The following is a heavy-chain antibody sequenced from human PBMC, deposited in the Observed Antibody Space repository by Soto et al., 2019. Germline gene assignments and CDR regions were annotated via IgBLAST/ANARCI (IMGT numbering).Heavy chain of an antibody. CDR2: VRNKANNYAT. D-gene: IGHD2-8*02. CDR1: GFTFSGSA. CDR3: CTGRGDV. Sequence: EVQLVVSGGGLVQPGGSLRLSCAASGFTFSGSAFHWVRQASGKGLEWVGRVRNKANNYATTYAASVQGRFAISRDESRNTAFLHMTDLKAEDSAVYYCCTGRGDVWAQGTTVIVSS. V-gene: IGHV3-73*02. J-gene: IGHJ6*02.